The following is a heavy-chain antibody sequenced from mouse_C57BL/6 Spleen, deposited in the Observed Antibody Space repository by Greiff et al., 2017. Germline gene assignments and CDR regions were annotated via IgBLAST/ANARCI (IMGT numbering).Heavy chain of an antibody. D-gene: IGHD1-1*01. CDR3: ARRYYGSSPYAMDY. CDR1: GYTFTSSW. Sequence: VQLQQSGAELAKPGASVKLSCKSSGYTFTSSWMHWVKQRPGQGLEWIGYINPSSGYTKYNQKFKDKATLTADKSSSTAYMQLSSLTYEDSAVYYCARRYYGSSPYAMDYWGQGTSVTVSS. V-gene: IGHV1-7*01. CDR2: INPSSGYT. J-gene: IGHJ4*01.